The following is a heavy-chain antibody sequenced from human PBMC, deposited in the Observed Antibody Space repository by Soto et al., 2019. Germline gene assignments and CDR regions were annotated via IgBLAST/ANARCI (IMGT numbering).Heavy chain of an antibody. J-gene: IGHJ5*02. CDR1: GFSFTNSA. Sequence: QMQLVQSGPAVKKPGTSVKVSCKDSGFSFTNSAVQWVRQARGQRLEWMGWIVVGSGDTKYAQKFQARVTCTRDISTTPASTELSSLKSEVTAALYRAANVGYLWGQGTRVTFSS. D-gene: IGHD1-26*01. V-gene: IGHV1-58*01. CDR3: AANVGYL. CDR2: IVVGSGDT.